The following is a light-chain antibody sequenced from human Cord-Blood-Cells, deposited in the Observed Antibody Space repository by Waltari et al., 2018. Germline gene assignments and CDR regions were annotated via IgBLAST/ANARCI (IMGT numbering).Light chain of an antibody. Sequence: EIVMTQSPATLSVSPGERATLSCRASQSVSSNLAWYQQKPGQAPRLLIYGASTRSTGIPGRFSGIGSGTEFTLTISSLQSEDFAVYYCQQYNNWPPYTFGQGTKLEIK. CDR3: QQYNNWPPYT. V-gene: IGKV3-15*01. CDR2: GAS. CDR1: QSVSSN. J-gene: IGKJ2*01.